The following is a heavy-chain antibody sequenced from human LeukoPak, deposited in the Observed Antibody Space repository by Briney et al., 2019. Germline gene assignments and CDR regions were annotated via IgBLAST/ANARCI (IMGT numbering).Heavy chain of an antibody. D-gene: IGHD5-24*01. V-gene: IGHV4-59*05. CDR3: ARGADDYKLGNF. Sequence: PGGSLRLSCATSGFTFSTYEMNWVRQAPGKGLEWVGTIYSRDLTYYNPSLTSRVTISADTSKNMFSLRLTSVTAADTAVYYCARGADDYKLGNFWGHGILVTVFS. CDR2: IYSRDLT. J-gene: IGHJ4*01. CDR1: GFTFSTYE.